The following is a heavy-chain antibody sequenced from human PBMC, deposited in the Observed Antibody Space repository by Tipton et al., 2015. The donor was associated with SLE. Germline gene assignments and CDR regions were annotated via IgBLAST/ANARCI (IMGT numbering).Heavy chain of an antibody. J-gene: IGHJ6*03. CDR2: INHSGST. D-gene: IGHD6-13*01. Sequence: LRLSCEAYGFTFSDYAMSWVRQAPGKGPEWIGEINHSGSTNYNPSLKSRVTISVDTSKNQFSLKLSSVTAADTAVYYCARVYSSSWYYYYYYMDVWGKGTTVTVSS. CDR1: GFTFSDYA. V-gene: IGHV4-34*01. CDR3: ARVYSSSWYYYYYYMDV.